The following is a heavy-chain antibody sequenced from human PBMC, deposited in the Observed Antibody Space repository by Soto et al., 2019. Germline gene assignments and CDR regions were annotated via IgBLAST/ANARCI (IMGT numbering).Heavy chain of an antibody. V-gene: IGHV4-61*01. D-gene: IGHD6-13*01. CDR2: IFHSGIT. J-gene: IGHJ4*02. Sequence: PXETLYLTCSVAGGSIISGYYWSWIRQPPGRGLEWIAYIFHSGITNYNPSLKSRVTISVDTSENQFSLKLNSLTAADTAVYYCARGEAASGPPFDLWGQGTLVNVSS. CDR3: ARGEAASGPPFDL. CDR1: GGSIISGYY.